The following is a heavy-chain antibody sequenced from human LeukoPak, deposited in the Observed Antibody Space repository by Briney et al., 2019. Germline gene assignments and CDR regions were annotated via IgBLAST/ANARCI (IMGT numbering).Heavy chain of an antibody. J-gene: IGHJ5*02. V-gene: IGHV3-23*01. Sequence: PGGSLRLSCAASGFSFRNFAMTWVRQAPGKGLEWVSLISGSADSTYYSDSVKGRFTISRDNAKNSLYLQMNSLRAEDTALYHCAREGEAAAGTANRWFDPWGQGTPVTVSS. CDR2: ISGSADST. CDR1: GFSFRNFA. CDR3: AREGEAAAGTANRWFDP. D-gene: IGHD6-13*01.